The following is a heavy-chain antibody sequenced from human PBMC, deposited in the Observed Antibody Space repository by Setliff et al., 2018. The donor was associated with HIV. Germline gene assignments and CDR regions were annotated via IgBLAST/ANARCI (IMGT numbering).Heavy chain of an antibody. CDR1: GFSFSQYG. CDR3: AKVGLYDSFGYANGLPDAFDT. V-gene: IGHV3-33*06. D-gene: IGHD3-22*01. Sequence: GGSLRLSCAASGFSFSQYGMHWVRQAPGKGLQWVAVMWYDGSKKYYADSVKGRFTIYRDNSKNTLYLQMNSLRAEDTATYYCAKVGLYDSFGYANGLPDAFDTWGQGTMVTVSS. J-gene: IGHJ3*02. CDR2: MWYDGSKK.